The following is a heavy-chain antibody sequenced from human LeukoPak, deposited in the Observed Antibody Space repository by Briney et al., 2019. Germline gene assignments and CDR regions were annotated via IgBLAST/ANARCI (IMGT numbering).Heavy chain of an antibody. V-gene: IGHV1-2*02. CDR3: ARLADCSSSSCRSFDY. CDR2: INPNSGFT. D-gene: IGHD2-2*01. J-gene: IGHJ4*02. Sequence: ASVKVSFKASGGTFSSYAISWVRQAPGQGLEWMGWINPNSGFTNYAQKFQGRVTMTRDTSISTAYMELSRLRSDDTAVYYCARLADCSSSSCRSFDYWGQGTLVTVSS. CDR1: GGTFSSYA.